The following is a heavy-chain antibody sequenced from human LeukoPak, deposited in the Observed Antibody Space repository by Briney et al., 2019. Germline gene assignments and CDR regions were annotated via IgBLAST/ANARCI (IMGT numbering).Heavy chain of an antibody. CDR3: AKDKGLDYGGSAFDI. V-gene: IGHV3-9*01. D-gene: IGHD4-23*01. CDR2: ISWNSGSI. Sequence: GGSLRLSCAASGFTFDDYAMHWVRQAPGKGLEWVSGISWNSGSIGYADSVKGRFTISGDNAKNSLYLQMNSLRAEDTALYYCAKDKGLDYGGSAFDIWGQGTMVTVSS. CDR1: GFTFDDYA. J-gene: IGHJ3*02.